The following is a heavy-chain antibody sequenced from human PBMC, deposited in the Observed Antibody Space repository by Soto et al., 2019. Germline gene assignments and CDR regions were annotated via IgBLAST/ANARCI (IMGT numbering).Heavy chain of an antibody. CDR2: IIPMFGTS. CDR3: ARGSCSSTSCYKEYYFDL. Sequence: SVKVSCKASGGTFSGYAISWVRQAPGQGLEWMGEIIPMFGTSNYAQKFQGRVTITADESTSTAYMELSSLRSEDTAVYYCARGSCSSTSCYKEYYFDLWGQRTLVTVSS. J-gene: IGHJ4*02. CDR1: GGTFSGYA. V-gene: IGHV1-69*13. D-gene: IGHD2-2*02.